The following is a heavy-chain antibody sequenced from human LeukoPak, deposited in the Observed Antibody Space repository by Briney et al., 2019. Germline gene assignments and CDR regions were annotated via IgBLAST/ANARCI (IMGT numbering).Heavy chain of an antibody. CDR2: ISAYNGNT. J-gene: IGHJ5*02. Sequence: GASVKVSCKASGYTFTSYGISWARQAPGQGLEWMGWISAYNGNTNYAQKLQGRVTMTTDTSTSTAYMELRSLRSDDTAVYYCARDEAAGANNWFDPWGQGTLVTVSS. V-gene: IGHV1-18*01. CDR3: ARDEAAGANNWFDP. CDR1: GYTFTSYG. D-gene: IGHD4-17*01.